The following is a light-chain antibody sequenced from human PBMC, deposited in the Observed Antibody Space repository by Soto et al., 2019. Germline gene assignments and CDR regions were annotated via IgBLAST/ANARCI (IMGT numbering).Light chain of an antibody. CDR3: CSYACGSTDL. J-gene: IGLJ1*01. CDR1: SSNVGGYNL. CDR2: EGT. Sequence: QSALTQPASVSGAPGQSIVISRNGSSSNVGGYNLVSWYQQYPGKAPKVMIFEGTKRPSGDSDRFSGSKSGNTASLTIPALQTEDDSYYYSCSYACGSTDLFGTGTKGTVL. V-gene: IGLV2-23*01.